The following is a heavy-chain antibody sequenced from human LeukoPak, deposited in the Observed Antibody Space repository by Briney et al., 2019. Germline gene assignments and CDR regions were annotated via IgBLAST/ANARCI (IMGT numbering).Heavy chain of an antibody. D-gene: IGHD3-3*01. Sequence: GPTLVKPTQTLTLTCTFSGFSPSTSGVAVGWIRQPPGKALEWLAPNYWDHDKRYHPSLQSRLTNSKDTSKNQVVLTITAMDPVDTATYYCAHTRSDFWSGYWVPCDYWGQGTLVTVSS. CDR2: NYWDHDK. CDR1: GFSPSTSGVA. V-gene: IGHV2-5*02. CDR3: AHTRSDFWSGYWVPCDY. J-gene: IGHJ4*02.